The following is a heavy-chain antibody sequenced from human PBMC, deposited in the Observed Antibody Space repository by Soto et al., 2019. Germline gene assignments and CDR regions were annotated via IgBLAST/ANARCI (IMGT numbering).Heavy chain of an antibody. V-gene: IGHV3-66*01. D-gene: IGHD2-15*01. Sequence: EVQLLESGGGLAQPGGSLRLSCAASGFTFSSKYLSWVRQAPGTGLEWVSLVQSGGSTYYAGSVKGRFTISRDNSDNTLFRQMNGLRGEAPALYDWTGDGAHCSGGRCYGAPRAVWGKGTTVTVSA. J-gene: IGHJ6*04. CDR3: TGDGAHCSGGRCYGAPRAV. CDR2: VQSGGST. CDR1: GFTFSSKY.